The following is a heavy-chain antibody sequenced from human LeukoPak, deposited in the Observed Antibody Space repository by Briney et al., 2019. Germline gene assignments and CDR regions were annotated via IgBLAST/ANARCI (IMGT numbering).Heavy chain of an antibody. CDR3: ARADYDSSGAASVVDY. CDR2: ISYGATT. V-gene: IGHV4-39*07. Sequence: SETLSLTCSVSGVSITSSSYYWGWIRQPPGKGLEWIGSISYGATTYYNPSLKSRVTISVDRSKNQFSLKLSSVTAADTAVYYCARADYDSSGAASVVDYWGQGTLVTVSS. J-gene: IGHJ4*02. CDR1: GVSITSSSYY. D-gene: IGHD3-22*01.